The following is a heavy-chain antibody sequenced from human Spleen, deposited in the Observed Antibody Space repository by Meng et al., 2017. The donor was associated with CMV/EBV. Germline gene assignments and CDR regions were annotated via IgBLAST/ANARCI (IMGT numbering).Heavy chain of an antibody. CDR1: GFNVSNNY. J-gene: IGHJ3*02. CDR3: ARVVLAYGLDI. V-gene: IGHV3-66*02. Sequence: GESLKISCAASGFNVSNNYMIWVRQAPGKGLEWVSYNGDRIFHADSVKGRFTISTDNSKNTLSLQMNSLTVEDTAVYYCARVVLAYGLDIWGQGTMVTVSS. CDR2: YNGDRI. D-gene: IGHD2-21*01.